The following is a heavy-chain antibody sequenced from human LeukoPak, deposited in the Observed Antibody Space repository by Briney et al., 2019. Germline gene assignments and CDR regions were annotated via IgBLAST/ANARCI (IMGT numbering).Heavy chain of an antibody. D-gene: IGHD3-3*01. V-gene: IGHV3-30-3*01. Sequence: PGGSLRLSCAASGFTFSSNAMHWVRQAPGKGLEWVAVISYDGSNKYYADSVKGRFTISRDNSKNTLYLQMNSLRAEDTAVYYCARGNFGDAFDIWGQGTMVTVSS. CDR3: ARGNFGDAFDI. J-gene: IGHJ3*02. CDR2: ISYDGSNK. CDR1: GFTFSSNA.